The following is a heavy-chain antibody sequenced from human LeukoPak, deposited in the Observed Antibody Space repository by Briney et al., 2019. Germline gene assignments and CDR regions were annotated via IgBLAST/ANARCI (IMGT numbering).Heavy chain of an antibody. V-gene: IGHV4-34*01. D-gene: IGHD6-19*01. CDR2: INHSGST. J-gene: IGHJ2*01. Sequence: PSETLSLTCAVYGVSFSGYYWSWIRQPPGKGLEWIGEINHSGSTNYNPSLKSRVTISVDTSKNQFSLKLSSVTAADTAVYYCARGPYSSGWYGYFDLWGRGTLVTVSS. CDR1: GVSFSGYY. CDR3: ARGPYSSGWYGYFDL.